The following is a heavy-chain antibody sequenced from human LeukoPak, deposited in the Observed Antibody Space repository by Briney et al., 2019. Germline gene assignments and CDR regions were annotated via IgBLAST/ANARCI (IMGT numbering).Heavy chain of an antibody. CDR3: ARDGRGPYSSSWGGRTGNWFGP. V-gene: IGHV1-2*02. CDR1: GYTFTGYY. D-gene: IGHD6-13*01. Sequence: ASVKVSCKASGYTFTGYYMHWVRQAPGQGLEWMGWINPNSGGTNYAQKFQCSVTMTRDTSISTAYMELSRLRSDDTAVYYCARDGRGPYSSSWGGRTGNWFGPWGQGTLVTVSS. J-gene: IGHJ5*02. CDR2: INPNSGGT.